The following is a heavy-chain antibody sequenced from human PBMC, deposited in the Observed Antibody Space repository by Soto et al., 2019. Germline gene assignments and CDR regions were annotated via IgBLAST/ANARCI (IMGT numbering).Heavy chain of an antibody. CDR1: GFTFTSSA. CDR2: IVVGSGNT. J-gene: IGHJ4*02. CDR3: AARPRTNYYGSGSPPPTEY. D-gene: IGHD3-10*01. Sequence: QMQLVQSGPEVKKPGTSVKVSCKASGFTFTSSAVQWVRQARGQRLEWIGWIVVGSGNTNYAQKVQERVTITRDMATSTAYMELSSLRSEDTAVYYCAARPRTNYYGSGSPPPTEYWGQGTLVTVSS. V-gene: IGHV1-58*01.